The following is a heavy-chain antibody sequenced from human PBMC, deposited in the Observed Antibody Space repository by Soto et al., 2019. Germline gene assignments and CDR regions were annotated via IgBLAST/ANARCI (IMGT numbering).Heavy chain of an antibody. J-gene: IGHJ4*02. CDR2: IKYDGSEE. CDR1: GFSFNSVW. CDR3: VTDLNWQGH. V-gene: IGHV3-7*01. Sequence: GGSLRLSCVVSGFSFNSVWMTWVRQAPGKGLECVANIKYDGSEEYYVDSVKGRFTISRDNAKNSLYLQMNSLRDEDSAVYYCVTDLNWQGHWGQGT.